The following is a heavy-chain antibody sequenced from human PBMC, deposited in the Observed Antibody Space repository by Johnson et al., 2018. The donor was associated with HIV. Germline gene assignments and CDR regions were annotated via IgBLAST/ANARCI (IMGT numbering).Heavy chain of an antibody. V-gene: IGHV3-53*01. J-gene: IGHJ3*02. D-gene: IGHD3-22*01. Sequence: VQLVESGGGLIQPGGSLRLSCAASVFTVSSNYMSWVRQAPGKGLEWVSVIYSGGSTYYADSVKCRFTISRDNSKNTLYLQMNSLRAEDTAVYYCARDHDDPHYYDRRGAFDIWGQGTMVTVSS. CDR3: ARDHDDPHYYDRRGAFDI. CDR1: VFTVSSNY. CDR2: IYSGGST.